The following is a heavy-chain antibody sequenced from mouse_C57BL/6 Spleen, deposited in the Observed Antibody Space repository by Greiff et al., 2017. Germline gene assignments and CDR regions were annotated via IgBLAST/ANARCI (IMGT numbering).Heavy chain of an antibody. Sequence: EVQRVESGGGLVKPGGSLKLSCAASGFTFSSYAMSWVRQTPEKRLEWVATISDGGSYTYYPDNVKGRFTISRDNAKNNLYLQMSHLKSEDTAMYYCARGPYYYGSSYEGVFAYWGQGTLVTVSA. D-gene: IGHD1-1*01. CDR3: ARGPYYYGSSYEGVFAY. CDR2: ISDGGSYT. V-gene: IGHV5-4*01. J-gene: IGHJ3*01. CDR1: GFTFSSYA.